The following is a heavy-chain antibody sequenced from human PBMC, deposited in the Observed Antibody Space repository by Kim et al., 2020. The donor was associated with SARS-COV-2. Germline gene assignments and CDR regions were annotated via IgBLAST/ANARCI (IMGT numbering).Heavy chain of an antibody. CDR3: AKESSPTFTIFGVVTSYYYGMDV. CDR1: GFTFSSYG. Sequence: GGSLRLSCAASGFTFSSYGMHWVRQAPGKGLEWVAVISYDGSNKYYADSVKGRFTISRDNSKNTLYLQMNSLRAEDTAVYYCAKESSPTFTIFGVVTSYYYGMDVGPRDHGHRLL. D-gene: IGHD3-3*01. V-gene: IGHV3-30*18. CDR2: ISYDGSNK. J-gene: IGHJ6*02.